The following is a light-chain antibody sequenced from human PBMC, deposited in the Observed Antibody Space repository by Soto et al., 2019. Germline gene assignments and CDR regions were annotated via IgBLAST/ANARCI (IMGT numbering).Light chain of an antibody. Sequence: IGVTRSPGTLTLSPGERATLSCRARQSLSNNYLAWYQQKPRQAPTLLLYGASNRATGIPDRISGSGSATNFSLTIISLLHTDFAVYYCQQQCNSPWTFGQGTKVDIK. CDR2: GAS. CDR3: QQQCNSPWT. CDR1: QSLSNNY. J-gene: IGKJ1*01. V-gene: IGKV3-20*01.